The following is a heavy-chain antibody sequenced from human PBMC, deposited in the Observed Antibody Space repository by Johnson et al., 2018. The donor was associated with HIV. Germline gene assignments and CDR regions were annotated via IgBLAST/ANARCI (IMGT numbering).Heavy chain of an antibody. CDR2: INWIGGST. CDR3: ARERLLTWGRSDAFDI. D-gene: IGHD3-16*01. Sequence: VQLVESGGGVVRPGGSLRLSCVASGFTFDDFGMGWVRHAPGKGLEWVSGINWIGGSTGYADSVKGRFTISRDNAKKSLFLQMNSLRAEYTALYYCARERLLTWGRSDAFDIWGQGTMVTVSS. J-gene: IGHJ3*02. V-gene: IGHV3-20*04. CDR1: GFTFDDFG.